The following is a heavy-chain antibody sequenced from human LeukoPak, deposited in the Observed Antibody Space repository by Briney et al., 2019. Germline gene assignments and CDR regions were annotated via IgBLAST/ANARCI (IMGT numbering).Heavy chain of an antibody. CDR3: ARGGYGSGSYYYYYYYMDV. CDR1: GFTFSSYS. Sequence: PGGSLRLSCAASGFTFSSYSMNWVRQAPGKGLEWVSSISSSSSYIYYADSVKGRFTISRDNAKYSLYLEMNSLRAEDTALYHCARGGYGSGSYYYYYYYMDVWGKGTTVTVSS. CDR2: ISSSSSYI. J-gene: IGHJ6*03. V-gene: IGHV3-21*04. D-gene: IGHD3-10*01.